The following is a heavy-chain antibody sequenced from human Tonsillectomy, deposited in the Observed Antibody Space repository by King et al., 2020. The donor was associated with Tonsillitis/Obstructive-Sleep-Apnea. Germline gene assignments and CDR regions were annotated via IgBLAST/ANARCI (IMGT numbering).Heavy chain of an antibody. V-gene: IGHV3-21*01. Sequence: VQLVESGGGLVKPGGSLRLSCAASGFTFSSYSMNRVRQAPGKGLEWVSSISSNSIYIYYADSVKGRFTISRDNAKNSLYLQMKSLRAEDTAVYYCARDSSSSKPRLIKGPDYWGQGTLVTVSS. CDR2: ISSNSIYI. CDR1: GFTFSSYS. CDR3: ARDSSSSKPRLIKGPDY. D-gene: IGHD6-6*01. J-gene: IGHJ4*02.